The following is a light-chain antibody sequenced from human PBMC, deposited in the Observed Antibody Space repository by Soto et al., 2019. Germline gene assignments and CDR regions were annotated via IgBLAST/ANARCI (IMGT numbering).Light chain of an antibody. CDR1: QDISSW. Sequence: DIQMTQSPSSVSASVGDRVTIACRASQDISSWLAWYQQIPGKAPKLLIYAASALQGGVPSRFSGSGSGTHFTLTISSLQPEDFETYYCQQSDSFPFTLGPGTKVDIK. V-gene: IGKV1-12*01. CDR2: AAS. J-gene: IGKJ3*01. CDR3: QQSDSFPFT.